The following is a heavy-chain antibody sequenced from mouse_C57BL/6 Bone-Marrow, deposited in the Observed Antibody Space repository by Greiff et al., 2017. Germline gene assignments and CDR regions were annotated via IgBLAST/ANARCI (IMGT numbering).Heavy chain of an antibody. CDR2: ISDGGSYT. J-gene: IGHJ3*01. CDR3: ARERDASLRGAY. V-gene: IGHV5-4*01. D-gene: IGHD3-1*01. Sequence: EVKLQESGGGLVKPGGSLKLSCAASGFTFSSYAMSWVRQTPEKRLEWVATISDGGSYTSYPDNVKGRFTISRDNAKNNLYLRMSHQKSEDTAMYYCARERDASLRGAYWGQGTLVTVSA. CDR1: GFTFSSYA.